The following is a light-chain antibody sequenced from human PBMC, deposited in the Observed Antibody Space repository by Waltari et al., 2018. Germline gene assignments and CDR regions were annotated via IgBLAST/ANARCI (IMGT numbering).Light chain of an antibody. Sequence: QSVLTQPPSVSGAPGQRVTISCTGSSSNIGAGYAVHWYQQLPGTAPKLLIYGDYNRPSGVPDRFSGSKSGNSASLAITGLQAEDEADYYCQSYDSSLSAYVVFGGGTKLTVL. J-gene: IGLJ2*01. CDR2: GDY. V-gene: IGLV1-40*01. CDR1: SSNIGAGYA. CDR3: QSYDSSLSAYVV.